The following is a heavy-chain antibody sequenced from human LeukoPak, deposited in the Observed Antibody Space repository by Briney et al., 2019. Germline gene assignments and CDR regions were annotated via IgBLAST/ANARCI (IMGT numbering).Heavy chain of an antibody. Sequence: GRSLRLSCEASAFTLADYAMHWARQAPGEGLEWVSGISWNSGSIGYADSVKGRFTISRDNAKNSLYLQMNSLRAEDTALYYCAKDGLEWELTSAFDIWGQGTMVTVSS. CDR2: ISWNSGSI. CDR1: AFTLADYA. J-gene: IGHJ3*02. D-gene: IGHD1-26*01. CDR3: AKDGLEWELTSAFDI. V-gene: IGHV3-9*01.